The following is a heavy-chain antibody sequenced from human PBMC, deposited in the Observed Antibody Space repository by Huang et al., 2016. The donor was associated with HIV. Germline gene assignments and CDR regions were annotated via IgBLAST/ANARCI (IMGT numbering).Heavy chain of an antibody. V-gene: IGHV4-34*01. CDR2: INHRGRT. J-gene: IGHJ4*02. D-gene: IGHD3-10*01. Sequence: QVQLHQWGAGLLKPSETLSLTCAVYGGSFSGPNWTWIRQTHGKGVEWIGGINHRGRTNYSASLKRGVTVSLDTSKNQVSLSLRSVTAADTAVYYCWRGRGDARGFLGLEFWGQGTLVTVSS. CDR3: WRGRGDARGFLGLEF. CDR1: GGSFSGPN.